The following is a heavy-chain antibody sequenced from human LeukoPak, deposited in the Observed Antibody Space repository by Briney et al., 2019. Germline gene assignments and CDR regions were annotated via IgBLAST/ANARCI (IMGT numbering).Heavy chain of an antibody. CDR3: ARLGYNTNWSDGFDI. Sequence: SETLSLTCTVSGGSVSSGSYYWSWIRQPPGKGLEWIGYIHYSGSTTYNPSLKSRVTVSVDTSKNQLSLKLSSVTAVDTAVYYCARLGYNTNWSDGFDIWGQGTMVTVSS. V-gene: IGHV4-61*01. D-gene: IGHD3-10*01. CDR1: GGSVSSGSYY. J-gene: IGHJ3*02. CDR2: IHYSGST.